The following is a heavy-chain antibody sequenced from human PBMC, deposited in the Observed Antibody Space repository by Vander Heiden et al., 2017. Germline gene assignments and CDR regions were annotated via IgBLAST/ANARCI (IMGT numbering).Heavy chain of an antibody. CDR2: IYSGGST. Sequence: EVQLVESGGGLIQPGASLTLSCAASGFTVSGNYMGWVRQAPGKGLEWVSVIYSGGSTYYADSVKGRFTISRDNSKNTLYLQMNSLRAEDTAVYYCARDSVGGSFDYWGQGTLVTVSS. V-gene: IGHV3-53*01. CDR3: ARDSVGGSFDY. CDR1: GFTVSGNY. D-gene: IGHD3-16*01. J-gene: IGHJ4*02.